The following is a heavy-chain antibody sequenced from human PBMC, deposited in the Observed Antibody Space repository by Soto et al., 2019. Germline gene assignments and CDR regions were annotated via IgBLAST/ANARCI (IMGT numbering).Heavy chain of an antibody. CDR3: ARVGQQLDLYSYYGMDV. Sequence: QVQLVQSGAEVKKPGSSVKVSCKASGGTFSSYAISWVRQAPGQGLEWMGGIIPIFGTANYAQKFQGRVTITAXXYXSXXDMELSSLRAEDTTVYYCARVGQQLDLYSYYGMDVWGQGTTVTVSS. CDR1: GGTFSSYA. V-gene: IGHV1-69*12. J-gene: IGHJ6*02. CDR2: IIPIFGTA. D-gene: IGHD6-13*01.